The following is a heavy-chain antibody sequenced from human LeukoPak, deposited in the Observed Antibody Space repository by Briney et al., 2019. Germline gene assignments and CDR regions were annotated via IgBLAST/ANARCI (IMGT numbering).Heavy chain of an antibody. Sequence: GGSLRLSCAASGFTFSSYSMNWVRQAPGKGLEWVSYISSSSSTIYYADSVKGRFTISRDNAKNSLYLQMNSLRAEDTAVYYCARGEHIVVVPAATDFDYWGQGTLVTVSS. V-gene: IGHV3-48*01. CDR2: ISSSSSTI. CDR1: GFTFSSYS. CDR3: ARGEHIVVVPAATDFDY. D-gene: IGHD2-2*01. J-gene: IGHJ4*02.